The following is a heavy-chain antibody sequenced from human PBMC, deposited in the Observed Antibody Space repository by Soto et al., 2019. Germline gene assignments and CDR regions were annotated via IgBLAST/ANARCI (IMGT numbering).Heavy chain of an antibody. CDR1: AFTFNTYS. CDR3: ARDLAAVPGTFDS. V-gene: IGHV3-21*06. Sequence: PGGSLRLSCTASAFTFNTYSMNWVRQAPGKGLEWVSSISSSRYIYYTDSVKGRFTVSRDNAKNSLYLQMNSLRAEDTAVYYCARDLAAVPGTFDSWGQGTLVTVSS. J-gene: IGHJ4*02. CDR2: ISSSRYI. D-gene: IGHD6-19*01.